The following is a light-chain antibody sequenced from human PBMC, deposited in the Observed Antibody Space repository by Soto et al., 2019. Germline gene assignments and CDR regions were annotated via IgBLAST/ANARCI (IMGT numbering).Light chain of an antibody. CDR1: QSINIY. J-gene: IGKJ1*01. CDR2: DAS. V-gene: IGKV1-5*01. CDR3: QQYNSYSTRT. Sequence: DIQMTQSPSILSASVGDSVAITCRASQSINIYLSWYQQKPGKAPKLLIYDASSLESGVPSRFSGSGSGTEFTLTISSLQPDDFATYYCQQYNSYSTRTFGHGTKVDIK.